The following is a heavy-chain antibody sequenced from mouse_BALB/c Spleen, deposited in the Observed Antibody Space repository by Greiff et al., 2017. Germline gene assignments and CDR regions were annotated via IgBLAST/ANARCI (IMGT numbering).Heavy chain of an antibody. CDR2: IDPANGNT. V-gene: IGHV14-3*02. Sequence: EVMLVESGAELVKPGASVKLSCTASGFNIKDTYMHWVKQRPEQGLEWIGRIDPANGNTKYDPKFQGKATITADTSSNTAYLQLSSLTSEDTAVYYCARGDSDYWGQGTTLTVSS. J-gene: IGHJ2*01. CDR3: ARGDSDY. CDR1: GFNIKDTY.